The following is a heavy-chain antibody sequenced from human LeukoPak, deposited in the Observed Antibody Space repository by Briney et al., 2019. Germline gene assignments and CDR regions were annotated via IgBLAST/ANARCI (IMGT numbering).Heavy chain of an antibody. D-gene: IGHD6-19*01. CDR2: TSYDGSNK. Sequence: PGRSLRLSCAASGFTFSSYAMHWVRQAPGKGLEWVAVTSYDGSNKYYADSVKGRFTISRDNSKNTLYLQMNSLRAEDTAVYYCARDVSYSSGPGQHWGQGTLVTVSS. V-gene: IGHV3-30-3*01. CDR3: ARDVSYSSGPGQH. CDR1: GFTFSSYA. J-gene: IGHJ1*01.